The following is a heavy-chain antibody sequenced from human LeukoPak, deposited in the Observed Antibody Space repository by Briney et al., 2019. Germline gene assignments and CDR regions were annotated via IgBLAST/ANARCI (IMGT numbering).Heavy chain of an antibody. Sequence: PSETLSLTCTVSGGSISSSSYYWGWIRQPPGKGLEWIGSIYYSGSTYYNPSLKSRVTISVDTSKNQFSLKLSSVTAADTAVYYCARHHPLVRFLEWLPSAPFDPWGQGTLVTISS. V-gene: IGHV4-39*01. CDR2: IYYSGST. D-gene: IGHD3-3*01. CDR1: GGSISSSSYY. J-gene: IGHJ5*02. CDR3: ARHHPLVRFLEWLPSAPFDP.